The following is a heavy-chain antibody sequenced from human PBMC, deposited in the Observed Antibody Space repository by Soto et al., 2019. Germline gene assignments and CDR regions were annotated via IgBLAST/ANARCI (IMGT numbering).Heavy chain of an antibody. CDR1: GVTFSSYA. CDR3: ARGYYDSSSPMREDY. J-gene: IGHJ4*02. CDR2: IIPIFGTA. D-gene: IGHD3-22*01. Sequence: SVKVSCKASGVTFSSYAISWVRQAPGQGLEWMGGIIPIFGTANYAQKFQGRVTITADESTSTAYMELSSLRSEDTAVYYCARGYYDSSSPMREDYWGQGTLVTVSS. V-gene: IGHV1-69*13.